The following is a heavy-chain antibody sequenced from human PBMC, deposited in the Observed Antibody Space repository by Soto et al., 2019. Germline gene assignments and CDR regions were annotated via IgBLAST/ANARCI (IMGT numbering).Heavy chain of an antibody. V-gene: IGHV4-59*01. CDR2: IYYTGSI. D-gene: IGHD2-15*01. CDR1: GGSISSYY. J-gene: IGHJ4*02. Sequence: SETLSLTCTVSGGSISSYYWSWIRQPPGKGLEWIGYIYYTGSIIYNPSLKSRVTMPVDMSMKQFSLKLNSVTAADTAVYYCARTTTLENYFDYWGQGTLVTVSS. CDR3: ARTTTLENYFDY.